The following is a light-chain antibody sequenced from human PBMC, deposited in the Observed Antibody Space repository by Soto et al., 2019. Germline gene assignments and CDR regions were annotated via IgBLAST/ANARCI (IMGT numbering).Light chain of an antibody. V-gene: IGKV1D-12*01. CDR1: QDIGSL. Sequence: DIQMTQSPSSVSASVGDRVTITCRASQDIGSLLAWYQQKPGKAPKLLIYCASTLQSGVPSRFSGSGSGTDFTLTISGLQPEYFATYFCQQAIFFPLTFGGGTKLETK. CDR3: QQAIFFPLT. J-gene: IGKJ4*01. CDR2: CAS.